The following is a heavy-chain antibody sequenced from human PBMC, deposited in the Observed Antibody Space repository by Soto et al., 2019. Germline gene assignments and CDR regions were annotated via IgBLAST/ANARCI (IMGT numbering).Heavy chain of an antibody. CDR2: IIPIFCKA. J-gene: IGHJ4*02. D-gene: IGHD6-19*01. CDR1: GGTFSSYS. Sequence: QVQLVQSGAEVKKPGSSVKVPCQASGGTFSSYSIRWVRQAPGQGLERMGGIIPIFCKATYAKKFQGRVTITGDEYTSTAYVELSSLSAEDTAVYYCARDLVAGPLHGGFFGYLGQGTLVPVFS. V-gene: IGHV1-69*12. CDR3: ARDLVAGPLHGGFFGY.